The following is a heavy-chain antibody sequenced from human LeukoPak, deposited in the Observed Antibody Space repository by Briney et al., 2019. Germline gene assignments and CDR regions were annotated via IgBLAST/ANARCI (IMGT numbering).Heavy chain of an antibody. CDR1: GYYTFTSYA. CDR2: IIPIFGTA. CDR3: ARARSGYSYVLDY. Sequence: SVKVSCKASGYYTFTSYAISWVRQAPGQGLVWMGGIIPIFGTANYAQKFQGRVTITADESTSTAYMELSSLRSEDTAMYYCARARSGYSYVLDYWGQGTLVTVSS. V-gene: IGHV1-69*13. J-gene: IGHJ4*02. D-gene: IGHD5-18*01.